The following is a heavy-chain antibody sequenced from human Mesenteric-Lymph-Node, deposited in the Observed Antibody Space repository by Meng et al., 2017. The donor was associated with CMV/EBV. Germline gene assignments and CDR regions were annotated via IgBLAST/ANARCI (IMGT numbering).Heavy chain of an antibody. V-gene: IGHV2-5*02. Sequence: SPFSVFSLSSSGVGVGWIRPPPGKALEWLALIYWDDEKRYSPSLKSRLTITKDTSKNQVVLTMTNLDPVDTATYYCTHMRQLAFDYWGQGTLVTVSS. CDR2: IYWDDEK. J-gene: IGHJ4*02. CDR1: VFSLSSSGVG. CDR3: THMRQLAFDY. D-gene: IGHD1-1*01.